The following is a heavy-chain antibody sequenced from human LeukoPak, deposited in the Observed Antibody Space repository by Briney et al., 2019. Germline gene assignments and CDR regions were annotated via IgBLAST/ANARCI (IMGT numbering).Heavy chain of an antibody. CDR2: ISSSGTMI. CDR3: ARGGRDGYNDY. J-gene: IGHJ4*02. D-gene: IGHD5-24*01. CDR1: GFTFSGYA. V-gene: IGHV3-48*03. Sequence: GGSLRLSCAASGFTFSGYAMNWVRQAPGKGLEWISYISSSGTMIYWADSVKGRITISRHNSKNTLYLQMNSLRAEDTAVYYCARGGRDGYNDYWGQGTLVTVSS.